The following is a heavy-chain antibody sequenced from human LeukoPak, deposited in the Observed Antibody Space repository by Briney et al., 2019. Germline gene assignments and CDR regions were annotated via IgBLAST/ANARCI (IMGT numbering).Heavy chain of an antibody. CDR2: VYYTGTT. Sequence: PSETLSLTCTVSGGSISSRNYYWGWIRQPPGKGLEWIGGVYYTGTTYSNPSLKSRVTISEDTSKNQFSLKLTSVTAADTAVYYCARLHGRPSMAPLRRKDEYYFDYWGQGTLVTVSS. D-gene: IGHD6-6*01. CDR1: GGSISSRNYY. CDR3: ARLHGRPSMAPLRRKDEYYFDY. V-gene: IGHV4-39*07. J-gene: IGHJ4*02.